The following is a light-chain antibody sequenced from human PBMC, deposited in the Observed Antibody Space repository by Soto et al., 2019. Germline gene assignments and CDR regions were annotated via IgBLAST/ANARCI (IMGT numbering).Light chain of an antibody. CDR1: QSVSGDY. CDR2: GAS. CDR3: QQFGTSPLT. Sequence: EIVLTQSPGTLSLSPGERATLSCRASQSVSGDYLVWYQQKPGQAPRLLIYGASNRATGIPDRFSGSGSGTDFTLTISRPEPKDSAVFYCQQFGTSPLTFGQGTKVEIK. V-gene: IGKV3-20*01. J-gene: IGKJ1*01.